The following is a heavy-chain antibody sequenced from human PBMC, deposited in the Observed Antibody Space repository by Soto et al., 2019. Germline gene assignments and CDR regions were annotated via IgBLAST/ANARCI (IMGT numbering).Heavy chain of an antibody. CDR2: IWYDGSNK. CDR3: ARRDCSSTSCSNYYYYGMDV. CDR1: GFTFSSYG. Sequence: QVQLVESGGGVVQPGRSLRLPCAASGFTFSSYGMHWVRQAPGKGLEWVAVIWYDGSNKYYADSVKGRFTISRDNSKNTLYLQMNSLRAEDTAVYYCARRDCSSTSCSNYYYYGMDVWGQGTTVTVSS. J-gene: IGHJ6*02. D-gene: IGHD2-2*01. V-gene: IGHV3-33*01.